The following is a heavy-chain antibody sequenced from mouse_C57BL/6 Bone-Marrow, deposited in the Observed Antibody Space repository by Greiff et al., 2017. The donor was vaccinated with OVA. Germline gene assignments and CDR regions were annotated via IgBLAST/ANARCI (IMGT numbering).Heavy chain of an antibody. D-gene: IGHD2-4*01. CDR2: IDPSDSYT. Sequence: QVQLQQSGAELVMPGASVKLSCKASGYTFTSYWMHWVKQRPGQGLEWIGEIDPSDSYTNYNQKFKGKSTLTVDKSSSTAYMQLSSLTSEDSAVYYCAREYDYEGVWYFDVWGTATTVTVSS. V-gene: IGHV1-69*01. J-gene: IGHJ1*03. CDR1: GYTFTSYW. CDR3: AREYDYEGVWYFDV.